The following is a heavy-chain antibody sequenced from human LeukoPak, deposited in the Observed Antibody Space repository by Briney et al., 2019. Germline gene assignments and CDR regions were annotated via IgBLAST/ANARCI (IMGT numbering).Heavy chain of an antibody. V-gene: IGHV1-18*01. CDR2: ISAYNGNT. CDR1: GYTFTSYG. CDR3: ARDRWFGEFYRYYYYMDV. Sequence: GASVKVSCKASGYTFTSYGISWVRQAPGQGLEWMGWISAYNGNTNYAQKLQGRVTMTTDTSTSTAYMELRSLRSDDTAVYYCARDRWFGEFYRYYYYMDVWGKGTTVTISS. J-gene: IGHJ6*03. D-gene: IGHD3-10*01.